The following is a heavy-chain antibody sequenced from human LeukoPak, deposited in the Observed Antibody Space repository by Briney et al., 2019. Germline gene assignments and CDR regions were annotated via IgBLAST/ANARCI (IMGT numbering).Heavy chain of an antibody. CDR2: IYPDDSDT. D-gene: IGHD6-13*01. J-gene: IGHJ4*02. CDR3: ARAVGYSSIYFDY. Sequence: GESLKISCQGFGYNFNKYWVGWVRQLPGKGLEWMGVIYPDDSDTKYSPSFQGRVTISADKSINIVYLQWSSLKASDTAMYYCARAVGYSSIYFDYWGQGILVTVSS. CDR1: GYNFNKYW. V-gene: IGHV5-51*01.